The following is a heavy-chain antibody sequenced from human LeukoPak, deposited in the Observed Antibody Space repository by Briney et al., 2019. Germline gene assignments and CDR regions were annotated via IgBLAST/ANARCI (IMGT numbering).Heavy chain of an antibody. CDR3: AAGPWELDF. V-gene: IGHV4-4*09. CDR2: IYNGGNT. J-gene: IGHJ4*02. D-gene: IGHD1-26*01. Sequence: SETLSLTCTVSGVSTNTYYASWIRQAPGKGLEFIGFIYNGGNTNYNPSLKSRATISVDTSNNQFSLRLTSVTAADTAMYYCAAGPWELDFWGQGTLVTVSS. CDR1: GVSTNTYY.